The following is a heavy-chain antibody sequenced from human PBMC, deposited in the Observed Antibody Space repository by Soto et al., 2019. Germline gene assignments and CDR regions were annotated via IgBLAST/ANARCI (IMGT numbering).Heavy chain of an antibody. CDR1: GFTFSSYG. CDR2: ISHDGSEK. CDR3: GKGSQEKVSFYYALDV. Sequence: QVQLVESGGGMVQPGRSLRLSCAASGFTFSSYGMHWVRQAPGKGLEWVAVISHDGSEKYYADSVRGRFTISRDNSKNTLYLQMNCLRVEDTTVYFCGKGSQEKVSFYYALDVWGQGTTVTVSS. D-gene: IGHD3-10*01. V-gene: IGHV3-30*18. J-gene: IGHJ6*02.